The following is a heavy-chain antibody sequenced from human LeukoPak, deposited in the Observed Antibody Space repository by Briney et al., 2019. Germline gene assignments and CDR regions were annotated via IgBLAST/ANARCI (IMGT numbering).Heavy chain of an antibody. D-gene: IGHD6-19*01. J-gene: IGHJ3*02. V-gene: IGHV4-59*01. CDR1: GGSISSYY. Sequence: SETLSLTCTVSGGSISSYYWSWIRQPPGKGLEWIGYIYYSGSTNYNPSLKSRVTTSVDTSKNQFSLKLSSVTAADTAVYYCARAEEFIAVAPFDIWGQGTMVTVSS. CDR2: IYYSGST. CDR3: ARAEEFIAVAPFDI.